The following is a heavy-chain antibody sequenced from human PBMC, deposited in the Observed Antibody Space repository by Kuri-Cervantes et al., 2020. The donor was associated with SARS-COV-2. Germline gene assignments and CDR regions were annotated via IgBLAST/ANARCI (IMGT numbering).Heavy chain of an antibody. D-gene: IGHD3-10*01. CDR2: ISSSSTI. CDR1: GFTFSDYY. J-gene: IGHJ4*02. V-gene: IGHV3-69-1*01. Sequence: GESLKISCAASGFTFSDYYMNWVRQAPGKGLEWVSSISSSSTIYYADSVKGRFTISRDNAKNSLYLQMNSLRAEDTAVYYCARGRGYYGSETYYNNFDYWGQGTLVTVSS. CDR3: ARGRGYYGSETYYNNFDY.